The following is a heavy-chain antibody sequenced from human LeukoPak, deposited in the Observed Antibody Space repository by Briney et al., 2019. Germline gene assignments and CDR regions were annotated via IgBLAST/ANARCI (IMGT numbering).Heavy chain of an antibody. CDR3: ARPHSSGWYSLDFDY. CDR2: IIPIFGTA. D-gene: IGHD6-13*01. CDR1: GGTFSSYA. V-gene: IGHV1-69*05. Sequence: SVKVSCKASGGTFSSYAISWVRQAPGQGLEWMGRIIPIFGTANYAQKFQGRVTITTDESTSTAYMELSSLRSEDTAVYYCARPHSSGWYSLDFDYWGQGTLVTVSS. J-gene: IGHJ4*02.